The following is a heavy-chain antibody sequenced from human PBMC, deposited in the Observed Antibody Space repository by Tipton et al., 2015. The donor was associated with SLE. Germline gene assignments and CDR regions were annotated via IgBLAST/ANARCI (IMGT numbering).Heavy chain of an antibody. V-gene: IGHV3-30*03. CDR2: ISYDGSVK. D-gene: IGHD1-26*01. J-gene: IGHJ3*02. Sequence: SLRLSCAASGFTFSNYRMNWVRQAPGKGLEWVAMISYDGSVKNYADSVKGRFTISRDNSKNTLFLQMHSLRPEDTAVYYCARRWELGAFDIWGQGTVVTVSS. CDR1: GFTFSNYR. CDR3: ARRWELGAFDI.